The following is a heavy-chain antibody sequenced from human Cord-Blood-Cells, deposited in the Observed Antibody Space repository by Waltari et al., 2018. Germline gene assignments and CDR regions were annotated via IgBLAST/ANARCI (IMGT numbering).Heavy chain of an antibody. CDR2: INAGNGNT. D-gene: IGHD5-12*01. CDR3: AIASGYDYCYYYGMDV. J-gene: IGHJ6*02. V-gene: IGHV1-3*01. Sequence: QVQLVQSGAEVKKPGAPVKVSCKASGYTFTSYAMQWVRQALGQRLEWMGWINAGNGNTKYSQKFQGRVTITRNTSANTAYMELSSLRSEDTAVYYCAIASGYDYCYYYGMDVWGQGTTVTVSS. CDR1: GYTFTSYA.